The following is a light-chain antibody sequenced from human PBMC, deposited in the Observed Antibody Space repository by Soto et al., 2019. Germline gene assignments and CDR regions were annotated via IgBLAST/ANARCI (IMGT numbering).Light chain of an antibody. CDR2: DAS. CDR1: QNIGTS. V-gene: IGKV3-11*01. CDR3: QQRSNWPPIT. Sequence: EIVFTQSPGALSLSPGERATLSCRASQNIGTSLVWSQQKPGQSPRLLIYDASHRATGVPARFSGSGSGTDFTLTISSLEPEDFAVYYCQQRSNWPPITFGQGTRLEIK. J-gene: IGKJ5*01.